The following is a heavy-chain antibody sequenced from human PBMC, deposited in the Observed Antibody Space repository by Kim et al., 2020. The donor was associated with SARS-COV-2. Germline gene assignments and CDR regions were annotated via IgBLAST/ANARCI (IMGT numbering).Heavy chain of an antibody. CDR2: INHSGST. J-gene: IGHJ4*02. CDR3: ARGIMAAAGTYTFDY. D-gene: IGHD6-13*01. CDR1: GGSFSGYY. V-gene: IGHV4-34*01. Sequence: SETLSLTCAVYGGSFSGYYWSWVRQPPGKGLEWIGEINHSGSTNYNPSLKSRVTISVDTSKNQFSLKLSSVTAADTAVYDCARGIMAAAGTYTFDYWGQGTLVTVSS.